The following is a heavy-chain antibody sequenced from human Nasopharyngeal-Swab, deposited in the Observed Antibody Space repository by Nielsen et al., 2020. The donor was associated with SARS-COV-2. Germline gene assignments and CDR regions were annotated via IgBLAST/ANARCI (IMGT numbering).Heavy chain of an antibody. V-gene: IGHV3-73*01. CDR1: GFIFSESA. CDR3: TTDFYFDY. Sequence: GGSLRLSCAASGFIFSESAMHWVRQASGKGLEWVGRIGDKAHNYATTYGASMKGRFTISGDDSTNTAFLQMDSLKTEDTALYYCTTDFYFDYWGQGALVTVSS. CDR2: IGDKAHNYAT. J-gene: IGHJ4*02.